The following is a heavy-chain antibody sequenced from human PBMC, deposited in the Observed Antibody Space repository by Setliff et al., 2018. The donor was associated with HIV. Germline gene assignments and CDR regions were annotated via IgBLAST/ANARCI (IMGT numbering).Heavy chain of an antibody. D-gene: IGHD6-25*01. Sequence: ASVKVSCKASGYTFTDYDMHWVRQAPGQRLEWVGWINVVNGNIKYSQKFQGRVTIIRCTSASTAYMELSSLRSADTAVYYCVTQRGSGSDPFDIWGPVTMVTVSS. CDR2: INVVNGNI. J-gene: IGHJ3*02. V-gene: IGHV1-3*01. CDR3: VTQRGSGSDPFDI. CDR1: GYTFTDYD.